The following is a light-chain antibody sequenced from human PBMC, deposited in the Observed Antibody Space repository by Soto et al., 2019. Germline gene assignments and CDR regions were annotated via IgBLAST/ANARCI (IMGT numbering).Light chain of an antibody. CDR1: PSISRT. J-gene: IGKJ2*01. V-gene: IGKV3-15*01. Sequence: EMALSQSPYTLSVSPGARATLSCRASPSISRTFAWYQQKSGQPPRLLIYDASTRATGIPATFSGSGSGTEFTLTISSLQSEEFSVYYCQQYNTWPPYTFGQGTQVEIK. CDR2: DAS. CDR3: QQYNTWPPYT.